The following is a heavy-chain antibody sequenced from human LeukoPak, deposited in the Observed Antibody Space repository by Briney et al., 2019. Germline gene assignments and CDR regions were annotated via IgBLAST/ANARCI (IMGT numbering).Heavy chain of an antibody. D-gene: IGHD3-10*01. Sequence: PGGSLRLSCAASGFTFDDYAMHWVRQAPGKGLEWVSGISWNSGSIGYADSVKGRFTISRDNAKNSLYLQMNSLRAEDTALYYRAKDMTPYYYGSGSYGGSGRAFDIWGQGTMVTVSS. V-gene: IGHV3-9*01. CDR3: AKDMTPYYYGSGSYGGSGRAFDI. CDR2: ISWNSGSI. J-gene: IGHJ3*02. CDR1: GFTFDDYA.